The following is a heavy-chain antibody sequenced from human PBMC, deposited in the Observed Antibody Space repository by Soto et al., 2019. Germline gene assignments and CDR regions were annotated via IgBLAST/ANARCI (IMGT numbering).Heavy chain of an antibody. J-gene: IGHJ4*02. Sequence: QVQLVESGGGVVQPGRSLRLSCAASGFTFSSYAMHWVRQAPGKGLEWVAVISYDGSNKYYADSVKGRFTISRDNSNNTLYLQMNSLRAEDTAVYYWARVVYGDTYFDYWGQGTLVTVSS. D-gene: IGHD4-17*01. CDR3: ARVVYGDTYFDY. V-gene: IGHV3-30-3*01. CDR2: ISYDGSNK. CDR1: GFTFSSYA.